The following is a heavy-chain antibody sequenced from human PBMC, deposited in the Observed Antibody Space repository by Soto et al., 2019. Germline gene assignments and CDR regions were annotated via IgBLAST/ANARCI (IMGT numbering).Heavy chain of an antibody. Sequence: QVHLVQSGAEVKKPGASVKVSCKASNETLTTYGISWVRQAPGQGLEWMGWVSGYSGHSSSAQEFQDRVIMTTDTPTNTSYMELRSLTSDDSAVYFCARDSSSSGYYYGMDVWGQGTTVTVSS. D-gene: IGHD6-6*01. J-gene: IGHJ6*02. CDR3: ARDSSSSGYYYGMDV. V-gene: IGHV1-18*01. CDR1: NETLTTYG. CDR2: VSGYSGHS.